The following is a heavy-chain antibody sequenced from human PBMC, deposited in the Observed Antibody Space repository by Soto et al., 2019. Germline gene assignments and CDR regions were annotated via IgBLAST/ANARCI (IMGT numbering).Heavy chain of an antibody. CDR2: IYSGGSA. CDR1: GGSISSYY. J-gene: IGHJ5*02. CDR3: ARLAPYGSGSYSFRYNWFDP. Sequence: PSETLSLTCTVSGGSISSYYWSWIRQPPGKGLEWVSVIYSGGSAYYAVSVKGRFTISRDNSRNTVFLQMNGLRAEDTAVYYCARLAPYGSGSYSFRYNWFDPWGPGTLVTVSS. V-gene: IGHV3-53*01. D-gene: IGHD3-10*01.